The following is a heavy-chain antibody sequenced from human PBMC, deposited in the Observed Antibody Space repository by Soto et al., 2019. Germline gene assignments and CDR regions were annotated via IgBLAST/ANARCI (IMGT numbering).Heavy chain of an antibody. CDR3: ARGEGIAAAGHLRWGYMDV. Sequence: QVQLVQSGAEVKKPGASVKVSCKASGYTFTSYAMHWVRQAPGQRLEWMGWINAGNGNTKYSQKFQGRVTITRDTAASTAYMELSSLRSEDTAVYYCARGEGIAAAGHLRWGYMDVWGKGTTVTVSS. D-gene: IGHD6-13*01. CDR2: INAGNGNT. J-gene: IGHJ6*03. CDR1: GYTFTSYA. V-gene: IGHV1-3*01.